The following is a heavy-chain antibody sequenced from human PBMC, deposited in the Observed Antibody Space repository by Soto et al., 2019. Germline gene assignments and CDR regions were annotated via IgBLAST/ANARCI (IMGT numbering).Heavy chain of an antibody. V-gene: IGHV4-59*01. D-gene: IGHD4-17*01. CDR2: IYYSGST. Sequence: SETLSLTCTVSGGSISSYYWSWIRQPPGKGLEWIGYIYYSGSTNYNPSVKSRVTISVDTSKNQFSLKLSSVTAADTAVYYCATAGLDYGDYRSFDYWGQGTLVTVSS. J-gene: IGHJ4*02. CDR1: GGSISSYY. CDR3: ATAGLDYGDYRSFDY.